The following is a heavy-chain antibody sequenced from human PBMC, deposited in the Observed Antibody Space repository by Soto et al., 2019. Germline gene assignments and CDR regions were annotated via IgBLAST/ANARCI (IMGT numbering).Heavy chain of an antibody. J-gene: IGHJ4*02. CDR3: AKDSDYADSYFEY. Sequence: EVQLLESGGGLVQPGGSLRLACAASGFTFSTYAMSWVRQAPGKGLEWVSAIGGSGGSTYYADSVKGRFTISRDNSKNTLYLQMHTLRAEDSAIYYCAKDSDYADSYFEYWGQGTLVTVSS. V-gene: IGHV3-23*01. CDR2: IGGSGGST. CDR1: GFTFSTYA. D-gene: IGHD4-17*01.